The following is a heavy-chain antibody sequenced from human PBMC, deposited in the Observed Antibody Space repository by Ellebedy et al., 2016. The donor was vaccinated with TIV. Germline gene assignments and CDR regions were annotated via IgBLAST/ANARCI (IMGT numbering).Heavy chain of an antibody. CDR3: ARDPFDSDYDYRFDS. Sequence: PGGSLRLSCAASGFTFGSYAMHWVRQAPGKGLEWVAVISYDGSITHYADSVKGRLTISRDNSKDTLFLQMSSLRVEDTAVYYCARDPFDSDYDYRFDSWGQGTLVTVSS. CDR1: GFTFGSYA. J-gene: IGHJ4*02. D-gene: IGHD5-12*01. V-gene: IGHV3-30-3*01. CDR2: ISYDGSIT.